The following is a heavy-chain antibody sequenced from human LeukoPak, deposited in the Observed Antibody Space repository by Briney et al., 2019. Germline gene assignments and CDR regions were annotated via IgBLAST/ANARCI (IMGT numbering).Heavy chain of an antibody. J-gene: IGHJ4*02. D-gene: IGHD6-19*01. CDR2: ISGSGGST. V-gene: IGHV3-23*01. Sequence: PGGSLRLSCAASGFTFSSYAMSWVRQAPGKGLEWVSAISGSGGSTYYADSVKGRFTISRDNSKNTLYLQMNSLRAEDTAVYYCAKDQESSGWLRGDFDYWGQGTLVTVSS. CDR3: AKDQESSGWLRGDFDY. CDR1: GFTFSSYA.